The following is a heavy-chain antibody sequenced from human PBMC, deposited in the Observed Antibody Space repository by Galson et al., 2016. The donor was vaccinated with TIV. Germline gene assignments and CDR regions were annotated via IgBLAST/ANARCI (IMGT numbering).Heavy chain of an antibody. D-gene: IGHD3-10*01. CDR3: ARVRFGELSGYYYYMDV. V-gene: IGHV1-69*13. J-gene: IGHJ6*03. Sequence: SVKVSCKASGGIFNSYAISWVRQAPGQGLEWMGRIIPILGSSDYAQRFQGRVTITADASTSTVYMELRSLRSEDTAMYYCARVRFGELSGYYYYMDVWGKGTTVTVSS. CDR1: GGIFNSYA. CDR2: IIPILGSS.